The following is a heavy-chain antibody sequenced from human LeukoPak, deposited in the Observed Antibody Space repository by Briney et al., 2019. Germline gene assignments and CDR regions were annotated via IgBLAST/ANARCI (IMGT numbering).Heavy chain of an antibody. V-gene: IGHV4-4*02. J-gene: IGHJ4*02. CDR2: IYHSGST. CDR3: ARQSYYYDSSGYYYSFDF. Sequence: SGTLSLTCAVSGGSISSSNWWSWVRQPPGKGLEWIGEIYHSGSTNYNPSLKSRVTISVDTSKNQFSLKLSSVTAADTAVYYCARQSYYYDSSGYYYSFDFWGQGTLVTVSS. CDR1: GGSISSSNW. D-gene: IGHD3-22*01.